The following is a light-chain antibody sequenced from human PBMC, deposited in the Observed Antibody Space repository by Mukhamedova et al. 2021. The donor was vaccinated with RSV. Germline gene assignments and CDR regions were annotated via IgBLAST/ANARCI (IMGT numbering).Light chain of an antibody. J-gene: IGLJ1*01. CDR2: GST. V-gene: IGLV1-40*01. Sequence: SSNIGARYDVHWYQHLPGTAPKLLIYGSTNRPSGVPDRFSGSKSGTSASLAITGLQAEDEADYYCQSFDNNVSGYVFGTGTKVTV. CDR3: QSFDNNVSGYV. CDR1: SSNIGARYD.